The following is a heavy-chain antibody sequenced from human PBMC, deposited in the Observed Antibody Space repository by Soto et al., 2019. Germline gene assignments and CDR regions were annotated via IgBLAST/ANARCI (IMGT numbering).Heavy chain of an antibody. Sequence: QVQLQESGPGLVKPSGTLSLTCAVSGISISSSNWWSWVRQPQGKVLKWIGEIHHTGNTNFNPSLQSRLTLSLNASTTQFSMKGTSVTAADTHTNFGATELTGGPNHYWAQGPLVTVSS. CDR3: ATELTGGPNHY. CDR2: IHHTGNT. J-gene: IGHJ4*02. CDR1: GISISSSNW. V-gene: IGHV4-4*02. D-gene: IGHD2-8*02.